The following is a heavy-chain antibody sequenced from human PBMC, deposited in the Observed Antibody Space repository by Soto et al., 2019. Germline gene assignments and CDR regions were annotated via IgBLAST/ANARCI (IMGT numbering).Heavy chain of an antibody. Sequence: EVQLLESGGGLVQPGGSLRLSCAASGITFSSSVMNWVRQAPGKGLEWVSTIRRSGDTTDYADSVRGRFTISRDNSKNTLYLQMYSLRADDTAVYYCATGNDSGDLLFDHWGHGTLVTVSS. J-gene: IGHJ4*01. CDR3: ATGNDSGDLLFDH. V-gene: IGHV3-23*01. CDR1: GITFSSSV. D-gene: IGHD4-17*01. CDR2: IRRSGDTT.